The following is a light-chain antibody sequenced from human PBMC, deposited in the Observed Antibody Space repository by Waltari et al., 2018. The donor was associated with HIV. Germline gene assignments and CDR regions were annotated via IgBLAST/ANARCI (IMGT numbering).Light chain of an antibody. CDR2: RNK. J-gene: IGLJ2*01. Sequence: QSVLTPPPSASGTPGQRVTLSCSGRSSNIGRNYVYCYQQLPGTAPKLLIYRNKQRPSGVPDRFSGSKSGTSASLAISGLRSEDEADYYCATWDDSLSVVVFGGGTKLTVL. CDR1: SSNIGRNY. CDR3: ATWDDSLSVVV. V-gene: IGLV1-47*01.